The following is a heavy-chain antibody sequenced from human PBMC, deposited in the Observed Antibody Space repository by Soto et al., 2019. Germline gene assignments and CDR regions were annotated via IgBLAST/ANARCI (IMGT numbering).Heavy chain of an antibody. D-gene: IGHD6-13*01. CDR3: ARGPGYSSSWYGGRRGTDWLDP. CDR2: IIPIFGTA. J-gene: IGHJ5*02. CDR1: GGTFSSYA. Sequence: QVQLVQSGAEVKKPGASVKVSCKASGGTFSSYAIRWVRQAPGQGLEWMGGIIPIFGTANYAQKFLGRVTITTDESTRTAYMEMSSLRSEDTAVYYWARGPGYSSSWYGGRRGTDWLDPWGQGTLVSVSS. V-gene: IGHV1-69*01.